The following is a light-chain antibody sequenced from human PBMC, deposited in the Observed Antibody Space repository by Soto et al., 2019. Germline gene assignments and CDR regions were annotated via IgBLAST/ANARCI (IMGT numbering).Light chain of an antibody. CDR1: QSISSY. Sequence: DIHMTQSPSSLSASVGDRVTITCRASQSISSYLNWYQQKPGKAPKLMIFAASSLQSGVPSRFSGSGSGTDFTLTIASLQPDDFATYYCQQYETFSGTFGPGTKVDIK. V-gene: IGKV1-39*01. CDR2: AAS. CDR3: QQYETFSGT. J-gene: IGKJ1*01.